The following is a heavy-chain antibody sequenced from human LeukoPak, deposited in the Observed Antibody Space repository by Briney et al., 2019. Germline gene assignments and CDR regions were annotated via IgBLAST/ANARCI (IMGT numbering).Heavy chain of an antibody. Sequence: GGSLRLSCAASGFTFSSYLMHWVRQVPGKGLVWVSRINGDGSDTSYADSVKGRFTISRDNAKNTLYLQMDSLRAEDTAVYYCARVYGDKRRYFDYWGQGTLVTVSS. CDR2: INGDGSDT. V-gene: IGHV3-74*01. CDR3: ARVYGDKRRYFDY. D-gene: IGHD4-17*01. CDR1: GFTFSSYL. J-gene: IGHJ4*02.